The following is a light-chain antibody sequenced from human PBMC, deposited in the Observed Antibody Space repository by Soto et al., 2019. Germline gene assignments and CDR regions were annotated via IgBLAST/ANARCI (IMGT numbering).Light chain of an antibody. CDR2: LGS. Sequence: DIVMTQSPLSLPVTPGEPASISCRSSQSLLHSNGYNYLDWYLQKPGQSPQLLIYLGSNRASGVPDRFSGSGSGTDFTLTISSLEPEDFAVYYCQQRSNRPSTFGQGTRLEIK. CDR1: QSLLHSNGYNY. J-gene: IGKJ5*01. V-gene: IGKV2-28*01. CDR3: QQRSNRPST.